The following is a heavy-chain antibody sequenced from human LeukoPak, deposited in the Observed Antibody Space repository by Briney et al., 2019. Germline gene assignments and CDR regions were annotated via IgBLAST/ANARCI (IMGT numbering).Heavy chain of an antibody. CDR1: GGTFSSYA. CDR2: IIPIFGTA. CDR3: ASLYSSSYYYYYYMDV. Sequence: SVKVSCKASGGTFSSYAISWVRQAPGQGLEWMGGIIPIFGTANYAQKFQGRVTITTDESTSTAYMELSSLRSEDTAVYYCASLYSSSYYYYYYMDVWGKGTTATVSS. D-gene: IGHD6-6*01. V-gene: IGHV1-69*05. J-gene: IGHJ6*03.